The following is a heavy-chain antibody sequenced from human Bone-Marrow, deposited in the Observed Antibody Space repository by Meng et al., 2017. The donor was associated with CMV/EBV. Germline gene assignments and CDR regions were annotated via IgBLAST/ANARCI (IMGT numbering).Heavy chain of an antibody. D-gene: IGHD6-13*01. CDR3: ARSPEQQPGQDF. V-gene: IGHV3-23*01. CDR2: ISGSGGST. J-gene: IGHJ4*02. Sequence: GESLKISCAASGFTFSSYAMSWVRQAPGKGLEWVSAISGSGGSTYYADSAKGRFTISRDNAKNTVYLQMNSLRAEDTAVYYCARSPEQQPGQDFWGQGTLVTVSS. CDR1: GFTFSSYA.